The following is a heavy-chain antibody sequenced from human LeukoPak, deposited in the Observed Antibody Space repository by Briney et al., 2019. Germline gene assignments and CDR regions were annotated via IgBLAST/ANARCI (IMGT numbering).Heavy chain of an antibody. CDR1: GFTFSGSA. J-gene: IGHJ4*02. CDR3: ARDSSGWSSFDY. CDR2: IRSKANSYAT. D-gene: IGHD6-19*01. Sequence: GGSLRLSCAASGFTFSGSAMHWVRQASGKGLEWVGRIRSKANSYATAYAASVKGRFTISRDDSKNTAYLQMNSLKTEDTAVYYCARDSSGWSSFDYWGQGTLVTVSS. V-gene: IGHV3-73*01.